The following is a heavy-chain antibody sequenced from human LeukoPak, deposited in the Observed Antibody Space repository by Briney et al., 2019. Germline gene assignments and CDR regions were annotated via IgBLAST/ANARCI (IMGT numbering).Heavy chain of an antibody. D-gene: IGHD2-15*01. Sequence: PGGSMRLSCAVCVLIVNTNYMRFGRQAPGKGLEWVSVIYGGGSTSYADSVKGRFIISRENSKNTLYLQMKNLTVYHTAEYYCGRYRSWGNDCMVFWGKGTTVIVSS. CDR3: GRYRSWGNDCMVF. CDR1: VLIVNTNY. J-gene: IGHJ6*03. CDR2: IYGGGST. V-gene: IGHV3-53*01.